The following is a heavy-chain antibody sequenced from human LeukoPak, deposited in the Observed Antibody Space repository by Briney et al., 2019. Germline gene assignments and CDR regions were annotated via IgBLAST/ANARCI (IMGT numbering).Heavy chain of an antibody. D-gene: IGHD6-13*01. CDR3: GYSSSWYEDWFDP. CDR2: IYSGGST. V-gene: IGHV3-53*01. J-gene: IGHJ5*02. Sequence: GGSLTLSCAASGFTVSSNYMSWVRRAPGKGLEWVSVIYSGGSTYYADSVKGRFTISRDNSKNTLYLQMNSLRAEDTAVYYCGYSSSWYEDWFDPWGQGTLVTVSS. CDR1: GFTVSSNY.